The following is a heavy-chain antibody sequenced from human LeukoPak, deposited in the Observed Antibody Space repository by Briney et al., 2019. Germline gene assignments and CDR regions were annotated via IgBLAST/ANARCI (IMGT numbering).Heavy chain of an antibody. CDR1: GFTFSSYA. V-gene: IGHV3-33*01. CDR2: IWYDGSNK. Sequence: GRSLRLSCAASGFTFSSYAMHWVRQAPGKGLEWVAFIWYDGSNKDYTDSVKGRFTISRDNAKNTLYLQMNSLRAEDTAVYYCARGVRYSSGYFDYWGQGTLVTVSS. CDR3: ARGVRYSSGYFDY. J-gene: IGHJ4*02. D-gene: IGHD6-19*01.